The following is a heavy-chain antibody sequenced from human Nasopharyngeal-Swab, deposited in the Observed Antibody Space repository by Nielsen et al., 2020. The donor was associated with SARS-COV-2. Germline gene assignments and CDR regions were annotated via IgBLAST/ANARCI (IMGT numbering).Heavy chain of an antibody. CDR3: ARQLWVRGPYH. V-gene: IGHV3-11*03. Sequence: YCAASGFTLSDFYMSWIRQAPGKGLEWVAYISGSGRYTNYAGSVMGRFTISRDNSEKTVFLQMDSLRADDTAVYYCARQLWVRGPYHWGQGTLVNVSS. CDR1: GFTLSDFY. CDR2: ISGSGRYT. D-gene: IGHD1-1*01. J-gene: IGHJ5*02.